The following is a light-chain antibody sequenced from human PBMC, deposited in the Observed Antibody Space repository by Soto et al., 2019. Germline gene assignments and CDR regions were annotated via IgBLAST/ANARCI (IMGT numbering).Light chain of an antibody. J-gene: IGLJ2*01. CDR3: SSYGASSTL. CDR2: DVS. Sequence: QSALTQPASLSGSPGQSITISCTGTSTDIGSYNYVSWYQQHPGKAPKLMIFDVSYRPSGISDRFSSCKSGNTASLTISGLQSEDEADYYCSSYGASSTLFGGGTKVTVL. CDR1: STDIGSYNY. V-gene: IGLV2-14*03.